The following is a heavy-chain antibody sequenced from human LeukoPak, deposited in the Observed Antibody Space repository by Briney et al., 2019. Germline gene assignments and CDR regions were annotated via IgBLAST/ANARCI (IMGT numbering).Heavy chain of an antibody. J-gene: IGHJ4*02. V-gene: IGHV4-39*01. CDR2: INHSGST. Sequence: PSETLSLTCTVSGGSISSSSYYWSWIRQPPGKGQEWIGEINHSGSTNYNPSLRSRVTVSVHTSKNQLSLKLSSVTAADTAVYYCARQWLVSPLFDYWGQGTLVTVSS. CDR1: GGSISSSSYY. CDR3: ARQWLVSPLFDY. D-gene: IGHD6-19*01.